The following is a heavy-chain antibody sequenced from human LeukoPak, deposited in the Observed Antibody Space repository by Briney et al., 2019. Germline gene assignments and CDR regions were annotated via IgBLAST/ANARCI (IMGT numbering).Heavy chain of an antibody. CDR3: TRTRGYSYGYVDY. CDR1: GFTFGDYA. J-gene: IGHJ4*02. V-gene: IGHV3-49*04. D-gene: IGHD5-18*01. CDR2: IRSKAYGGTT. Sequence: GGSLRLSCTASGFTFGDYAMSWDRQAPGKGLEWVGFIRSKAYGGTTEYAASVKGRFTISRDDSKSIAYLQMNSLKTEDTAVYYCTRTRGYSYGYVDYWGQGTLVTVST.